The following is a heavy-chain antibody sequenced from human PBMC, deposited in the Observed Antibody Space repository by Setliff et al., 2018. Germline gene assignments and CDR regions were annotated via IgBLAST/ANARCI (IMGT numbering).Heavy chain of an antibody. CDR2: ISSSSSYI. Sequence: LRLSCAASGFTFRSYSMNWVRQAPGKGLEWVSSISSSSSYIYYADSVKGRFTISRDNAKNSLYLQMNSLRAEDTAVYYCARERFVAVGNWFDPWGQGTLVTVSS. D-gene: IGHD6-19*01. V-gene: IGHV3-21*01. CDR3: ARERFVAVGNWFDP. J-gene: IGHJ5*02. CDR1: GFTFRSYS.